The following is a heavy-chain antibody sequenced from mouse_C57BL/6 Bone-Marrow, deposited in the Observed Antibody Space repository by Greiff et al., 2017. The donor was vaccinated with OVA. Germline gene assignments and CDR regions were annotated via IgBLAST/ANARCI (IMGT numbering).Heavy chain of an antibody. CDR3: ARSNWDDYAMDD. Sequence: EVKLQESGGGLVQPGGSLKLSCAASGIDFSRYWMSWVRRAPGKGLEWIGEINPDSSTITYAPSLKDKFIISRDNAKNTLYLQMSKVRSEDTALDDCARSNWDDYAMDDWGQGTSVTVSS. J-gene: IGHJ4*01. D-gene: IGHD4-1*02. CDR1: GIDFSRYW. CDR2: INPDSSTI. V-gene: IGHV4-1*01.